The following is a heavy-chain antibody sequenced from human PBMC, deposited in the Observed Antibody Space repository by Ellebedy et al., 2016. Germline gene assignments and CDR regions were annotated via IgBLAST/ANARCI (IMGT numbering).Heavy chain of an antibody. CDR2: IWYDGSNK. J-gene: IGHJ4*02. V-gene: IGHV3-33*01. CDR1: GFTFSSYG. CDR3: ARGLDGLDY. D-gene: IGHD3/OR15-3a*01. Sequence: GESLKISXAASGFTFSSYGMHWVRQAPGKGLEWVAVIWYDGSNKYYADSVKGRFTISRDNSKNTLYLQMNSLRAEDTAVYYCARGLDGLDYWGQGTLVTVSS.